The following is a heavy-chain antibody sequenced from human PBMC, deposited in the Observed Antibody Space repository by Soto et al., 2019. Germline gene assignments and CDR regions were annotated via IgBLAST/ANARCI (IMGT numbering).Heavy chain of an antibody. J-gene: IGHJ4*02. V-gene: IGHV3-23*01. CDR2: ISGSGGST. D-gene: IGHD6-19*01. CDR1: GFTFSSYA. Sequence: GGSLRLSCAASGFTFSSYAMSWVRQAPGKGLEWVSSISGSGGSTYYANSVKGRFTISTDNSKNTLYLQMDSLRAEDTAVYYCAKVKSSGWYYFDSWGQGTLVTVSS. CDR3: AKVKSSGWYYFDS.